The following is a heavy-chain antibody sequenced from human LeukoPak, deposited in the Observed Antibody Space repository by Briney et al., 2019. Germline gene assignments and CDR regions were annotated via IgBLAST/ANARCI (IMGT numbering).Heavy chain of an antibody. CDR2: IIPIFGTA. D-gene: IGHD2-2*01. J-gene: IGHJ4*02. Sequence: GASVKVSCKASGGTFSSYAIRWVRQAPGQGLEWMGRIIPIFGTANYAQKFQGRVTITADKSTSTAYMELSSLRSEDTAVYYCARVRCSSTSCYERGFDYWGQGTLVTVSS. CDR3: ARVRCSSTSCYERGFDY. V-gene: IGHV1-69*06. CDR1: GGTFSSYA.